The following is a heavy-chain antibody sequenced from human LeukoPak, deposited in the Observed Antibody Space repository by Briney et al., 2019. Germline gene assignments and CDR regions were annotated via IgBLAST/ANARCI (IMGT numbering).Heavy chain of an antibody. CDR3: AREYYYDRSGYLFDY. J-gene: IGHJ4*02. CDR2: IRYDGSNK. V-gene: IGHV3-30*02. D-gene: IGHD3-22*01. Sequence: GGSLRLSCAASGFTFSNYGMHWVRQAPGKGLEWVTFIRYDGSNKYYADSVKGRFTVSRDNSKNTLYLQMNSLRPEDTAVYYCAREYYYDRSGYLFDYWGQGTLVTVSS. CDR1: GFTFSNYG.